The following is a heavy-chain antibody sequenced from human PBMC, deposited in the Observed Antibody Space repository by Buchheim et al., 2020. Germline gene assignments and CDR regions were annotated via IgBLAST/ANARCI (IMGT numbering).Heavy chain of an antibody. Sequence: QLQLQESGPGLVKPSETLSLTCTVSGGSISSSSYYWGWIRQPPGKGLEWIGSIYYSGSTYYNPSLKSRVTLSVDTSTNQFPLKLSSVTAADTAVYYCATLTTVTLYYYYYGMDVWGQGTT. J-gene: IGHJ6*02. CDR1: GGSISSSSYY. V-gene: IGHV4-39*07. D-gene: IGHD4-17*01. CDR3: ATLTTVTLYYYYYGMDV. CDR2: IYYSGST.